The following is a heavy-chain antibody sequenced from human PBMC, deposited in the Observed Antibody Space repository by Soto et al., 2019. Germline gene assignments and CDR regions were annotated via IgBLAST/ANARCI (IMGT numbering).Heavy chain of an antibody. CDR1: GGSISSYY. V-gene: IGHV4-59*12. CDR2: IYYSGST. J-gene: IGHJ6*02. D-gene: IGHD5-18*01. Sequence: SETLSLTCTVSGGSISSYYWSWIRQPPGKGLEWIGYIYYSGSTKYNLSLKSRVSISVDTSKNQFSLQLSSVTAADTAVYYCARRRWIQLWSNYYGMDVWGQGTTVTVSS. CDR3: ARRRWIQLWSNYYGMDV.